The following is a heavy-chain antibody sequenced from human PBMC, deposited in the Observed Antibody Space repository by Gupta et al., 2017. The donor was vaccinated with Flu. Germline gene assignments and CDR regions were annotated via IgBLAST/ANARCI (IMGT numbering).Heavy chain of an antibody. J-gene: IGHJ4*02. CDR3: ARAFDDSSGYSDY. V-gene: IGHV1-3*01. Sequence: QVQLVQSGAEVKKPGASVKVSCKVSGYTFTSYAIHWVRQAPGQRLEWMGWINVGNGNTKYSQNFQGRVTITRDTSASTAYMELSSLRSEDTAVFYCARAFDDSSGYSDYWGQGTLVTVSS. D-gene: IGHD3-22*01. CDR2: INVGNGNT. CDR1: GYTFTSYA.